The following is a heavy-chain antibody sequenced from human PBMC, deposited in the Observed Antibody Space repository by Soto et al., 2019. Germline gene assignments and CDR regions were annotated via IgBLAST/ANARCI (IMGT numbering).Heavy chain of an antibody. CDR1: GGSISSGGYS. D-gene: IGHD2-2*01. J-gene: IGHJ5*02. Sequence: QLQLQVSGSGLVKPSQTLSLTCAVSGGSISSGGYSWSWIRQPPGKGLEWMGYIYHSGSTYYNPSLKSRVTISVDRSKNQFSRKLSSVTAADTAVYYCARVPDRWGQGTLVTVSS. CDR3: ARVPDR. CDR2: IYHSGST. V-gene: IGHV4-30-2*01.